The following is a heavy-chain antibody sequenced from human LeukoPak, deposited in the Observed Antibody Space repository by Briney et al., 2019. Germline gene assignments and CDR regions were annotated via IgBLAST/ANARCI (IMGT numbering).Heavy chain of an antibody. CDR1: GFTVSSNY. V-gene: IGHV3-23*01. J-gene: IGHJ4*02. Sequence: GGSLRLSCAASGFTVSSNYMSWVRQAPGKGLEWVSTISDSGGRTNYADSVKGRFTISRDSSKNTLYLQMNNLRAEDTAVYYCAIRKSGNAIDYWGQGTLVTVSS. CDR2: ISDSGGRT. D-gene: IGHD5-12*01. CDR3: AIRKSGNAIDY.